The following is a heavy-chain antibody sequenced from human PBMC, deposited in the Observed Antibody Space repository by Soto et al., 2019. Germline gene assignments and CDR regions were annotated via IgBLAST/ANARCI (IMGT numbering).Heavy chain of an antibody. CDR1: GYTFIRYG. Sequence: QVQLVQSASEVMKPGASVKVSCKASGYTFIRYGITWVLQAPGQRLEWMGWISPYNDQTIYAQKLQGRVTMTADTSTRTVYMQLRSLKSDDTAVYYCARGGYYYNVCGKLSHYGLHVSGQGTSVTVSS. J-gene: IGHJ6*02. CDR3: ARGGYYYNVCGKLSHYGLHV. CDR2: ISPYNDQT. V-gene: IGHV1-18*01. D-gene: IGHD3-16*01.